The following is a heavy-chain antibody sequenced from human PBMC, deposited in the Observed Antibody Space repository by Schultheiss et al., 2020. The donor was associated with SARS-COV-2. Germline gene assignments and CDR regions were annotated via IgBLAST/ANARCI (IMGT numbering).Heavy chain of an antibody. V-gene: IGHV4-39*07. CDR1: GGSISSGGYY. CDR3: ARGWGYCSSTSCYRHYYYYMDV. D-gene: IGHD2-2*02. Sequence: SETLSLTCTVSGGSISSGGYYWSWIRQPPGKGLEWIGEINHSGSTNYNPSLESRVTLSVDTSKNQFSLKLSSVTAADTAVYYCARGWGYCSSTSCYRHYYYYMDVWGKGTTVTVSS. J-gene: IGHJ6*03. CDR2: INHSGST.